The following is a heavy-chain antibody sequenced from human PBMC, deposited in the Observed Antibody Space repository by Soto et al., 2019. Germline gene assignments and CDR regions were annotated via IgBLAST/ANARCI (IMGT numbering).Heavy chain of an antibody. CDR1: GFTFSSYA. D-gene: IGHD6-19*01. CDR2: ISGSGGST. CDR3: AKPEAVAGTQSYWYFDL. J-gene: IGHJ2*01. V-gene: IGHV3-23*01. Sequence: EVQLLESGGGLVQPGGSLRLSCAASGFTFSSYAMSWVRQAPGKGLEWVSAISGSGGSTYYADSVKGRFTISRDNSKNTLYLQMNSLRAEDTAVYYCAKPEAVAGTQSYWYFDLWGRGTLVTVSS.